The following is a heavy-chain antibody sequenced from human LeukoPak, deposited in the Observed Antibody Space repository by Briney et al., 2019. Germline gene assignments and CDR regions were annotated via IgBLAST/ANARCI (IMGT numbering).Heavy chain of an antibody. V-gene: IGHV1-69*04. CDR1: GSTFIRDT. Sequence: VASVKVSCKTSGSTFIRDTISWVRQAPGQGLEWMGRISPILGLRNFAQKFQGRVTITADKSTSTAYMELSSLGSEDTAVYYCAREFEGYDDYSDSYYGMDVWGQGTTVTVSS. CDR2: ISPILGLR. D-gene: IGHD4-17*01. J-gene: IGHJ6*02. CDR3: AREFEGYDDYSDSYYGMDV.